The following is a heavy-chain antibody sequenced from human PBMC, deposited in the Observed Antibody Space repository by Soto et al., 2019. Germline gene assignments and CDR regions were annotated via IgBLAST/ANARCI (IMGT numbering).Heavy chain of an antibody. D-gene: IGHD1-1*01. CDR3: EKVYLWNPGMVPPYYFDY. V-gene: IGHV3-23*01. Sequence: GGSLRLSYAASGFTSCSYAMSWVRQAPGKGLEWVSAISGSGGSTYYADSVKGRFTISRDNSKNTLYLQMNSLRAEDTAVYYCEKVYLWNPGMVPPYYFDYWGQGTLVTVSS. CDR2: ISGSGGST. CDR1: GFTSCSYA. J-gene: IGHJ4*02.